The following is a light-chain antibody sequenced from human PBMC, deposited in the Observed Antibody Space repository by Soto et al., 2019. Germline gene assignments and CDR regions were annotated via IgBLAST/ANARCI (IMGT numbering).Light chain of an antibody. Sequence: DVQMTQSPFSLSASVGDRVTVTCRASQSISNYLNWYQQKPGKAPKLLIYAASSLQSGVPPRFSGSGSGTDFTLTISSLQPEDFATYYCQQSYSTPYTFGQGTKLDIK. CDR1: QSISNY. CDR3: QQSYSTPYT. J-gene: IGKJ2*01. V-gene: IGKV1-39*01. CDR2: AAS.